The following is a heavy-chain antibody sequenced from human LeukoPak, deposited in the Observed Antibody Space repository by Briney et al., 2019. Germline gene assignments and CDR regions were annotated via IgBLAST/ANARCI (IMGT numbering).Heavy chain of an antibody. CDR1: GFTFSSYW. CDR3: ARAYSSSWYDWFDP. D-gene: IGHD6-13*01. Sequence: GGSLRLSCAASGFTFSSYWMSWVRQAPGKGLEWVANIKQDGSEKSYVDSVKGRFTISRNNDKTPLYLQVNSLRAADTDVYYCARAYSSSWYDWFDPWGQRTLVTVSS. V-gene: IGHV3-7*01. J-gene: IGHJ5*02. CDR2: IKQDGSEK.